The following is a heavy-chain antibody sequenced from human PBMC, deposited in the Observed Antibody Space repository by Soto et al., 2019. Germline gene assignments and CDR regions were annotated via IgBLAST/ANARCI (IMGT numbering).Heavy chain of an antibody. Sequence: CLRVSCAASGFTFRNHGMHWVRQAPGKGLEWVAVIWYDGSNKYYADSVKGRFTFSRDNSKNMLYLQMNSLRAGDTAVYYCVRDRSYRYFDYWGQGTLVTVSS. CDR1: GFTFRNHG. V-gene: IGHV3-33*01. D-gene: IGHD3-16*02. CDR3: VRDRSYRYFDY. CDR2: IWYDGSNK. J-gene: IGHJ4*02.